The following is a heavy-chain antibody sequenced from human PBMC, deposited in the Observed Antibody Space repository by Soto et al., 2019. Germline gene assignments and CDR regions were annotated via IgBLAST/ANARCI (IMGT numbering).Heavy chain of an antibody. Sequence: GSLRLSCEASEFRFSDYGMNWVRQAPGKGLEWVSSISGSGGSTYYADSVKGRFTISRDNSKNRLYLQMSSLSAEDTAVYYCAKDRRILVGSCMGSWGQGTLVTVSS. CDR1: EFRFSDYG. V-gene: IGHV3-23*01. D-gene: IGHD3-10*01. CDR2: ISGSGGST. CDR3: AKDRRILVGSCMGS. J-gene: IGHJ5*02.